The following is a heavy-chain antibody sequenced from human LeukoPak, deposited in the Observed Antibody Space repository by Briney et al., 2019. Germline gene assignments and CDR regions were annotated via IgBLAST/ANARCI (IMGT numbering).Heavy chain of an antibody. CDR1: GFTFSSYG. J-gene: IGHJ4*02. CDR3: ARDSVRYSSSWFDY. Sequence: GGSLRLSCAASGFTFSSYGMHWVRQAPGKGLEWVAVIWYDGSNKYYADSVKGRFTISRDNSKNTLYLQMNSLRAEDTAVYYCARDSVRYSSSWFDYWGQGTLVTVSS. D-gene: IGHD6-13*01. CDR2: IWYDGSNK. V-gene: IGHV3-33*01.